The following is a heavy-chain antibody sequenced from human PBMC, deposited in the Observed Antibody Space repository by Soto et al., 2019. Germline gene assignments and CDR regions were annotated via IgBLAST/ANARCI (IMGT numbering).Heavy chain of an antibody. V-gene: IGHV3-30*18. CDR1: GFTFSSYG. Sequence: GGSLRLSCAASGFTFSSYGMHWVRQAPGKGLEWVAVISYDGSNKYYADSVKGRFTISRDNSKNTLYLQMNSLRAEDKAVYYCAKAAKQQLGSFHYYYYYYMDVWGKGTTVTVSS. D-gene: IGHD6-13*01. CDR2: ISYDGSNK. CDR3: AKAAKQQLGSFHYYYYYYMDV. J-gene: IGHJ6*03.